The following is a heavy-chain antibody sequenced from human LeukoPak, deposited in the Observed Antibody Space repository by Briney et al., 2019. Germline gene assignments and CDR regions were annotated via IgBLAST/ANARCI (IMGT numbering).Heavy chain of an antibody. Sequence: GSLRLSCAASGFTFSSYGMHWVRQAPGKGLEWVAVIWYDGSNKYYADSVKGRFTTSRDNSKNTLYLQMNSLRAEDTAVYYCARETYYYGSGSYYNVGYFDYWGQGTLVTVSS. J-gene: IGHJ4*02. CDR3: ARETYYYGSGSYYNVGYFDY. D-gene: IGHD3-10*01. V-gene: IGHV3-33*01. CDR2: IWYDGSNK. CDR1: GFTFSSYG.